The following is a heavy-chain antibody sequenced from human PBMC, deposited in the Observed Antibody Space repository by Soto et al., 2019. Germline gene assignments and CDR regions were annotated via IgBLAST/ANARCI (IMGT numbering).Heavy chain of an antibody. CDR1: GGSIGSYY. D-gene: IGHD3-3*01. J-gene: IGHJ6*02. V-gene: IGHV4-59*01. CDR2: IYYSGST. CDR3: ARDGGFYYGMDV. Sequence: QVQLQESGPGLVKPSETLSLTCTVSGGSIGSYYWNWIRQPPGKGLEWIGYIYYSGSTNYNPSLKSRLTISGDTAKNQFSLKLSSVTAAATAVYYCARDGGFYYGMDVWGQGTTVTVSS.